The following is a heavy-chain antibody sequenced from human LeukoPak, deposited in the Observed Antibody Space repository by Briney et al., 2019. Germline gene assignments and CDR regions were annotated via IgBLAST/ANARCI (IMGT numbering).Heavy chain of an antibody. V-gene: IGHV3-48*01. CDR2: ISSSSRTI. CDR1: GFTFSSYS. D-gene: IGHD2-15*01. J-gene: IGHJ3*02. Sequence: TGGSLRLSCAASGFTFSSYSMNWVRQAPGKGLEWVSYISSSSRTIYYADSVKGRFTISRDNDKNSLYLQMNSLRAEDTAVYYCASPGGSSSLGPAFDIWGQGTMVTVSS. CDR3: ASPGGSSSLGPAFDI.